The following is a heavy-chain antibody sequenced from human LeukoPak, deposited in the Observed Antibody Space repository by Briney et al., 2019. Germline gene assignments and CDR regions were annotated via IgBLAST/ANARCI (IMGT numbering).Heavy chain of an antibody. J-gene: IGHJ5*02. CDR3: ARDTTRVTMVRGVIIPNLNWFDP. CDR1: GFTFSSYS. CDR2: ISSSSSTI. D-gene: IGHD3-10*01. Sequence: PGGSLRLSCAASGFTFSSYSMNWVRQAPGKGLEWVSYISSSSSTIYYADSVKGRFTISRDNAKNSLYLQMNSLRAEDTAVYYCARDTTRVTMVRGVIIPNLNWFDPWGQGTLVTVSS. V-gene: IGHV3-48*01.